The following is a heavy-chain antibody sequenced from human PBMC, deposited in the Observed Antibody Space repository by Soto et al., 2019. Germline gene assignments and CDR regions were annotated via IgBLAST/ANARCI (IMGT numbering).Heavy chain of an antibody. CDR1: GFTFSSYG. J-gene: IGHJ4*02. Sequence: GGSLRLSCAASGFTFSSYGMSWVRQAPGKGLEWVSVISGSGGTTYYADSVKGRFTISRDNSKNTLYLQMNSLRAEDTAVYYCAKAMYHYDSREPNIDYWGQGTLVTVSS. CDR3: AKAMYHYDSREPNIDY. CDR2: ISGSGGTT. V-gene: IGHV3-23*01. D-gene: IGHD3-22*01.